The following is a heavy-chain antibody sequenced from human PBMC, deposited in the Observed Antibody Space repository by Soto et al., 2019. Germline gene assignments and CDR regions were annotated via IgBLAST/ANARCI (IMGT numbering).Heavy chain of an antibody. Sequence: SETLSLTCTVSGGSISSSSYYWGWIRQPPGKGLEWIGSIYYSGSTYYNPSLKSRVTISVDTSKNQFSLKLSSVTAADTAVYYCARVIEYYYDSSGYYFVYWGQGTLVTVSS. CDR3: ARVIEYYYDSSGYYFVY. CDR2: IYYSGST. J-gene: IGHJ4*02. D-gene: IGHD3-22*01. V-gene: IGHV4-39*07. CDR1: GGSISSSSYY.